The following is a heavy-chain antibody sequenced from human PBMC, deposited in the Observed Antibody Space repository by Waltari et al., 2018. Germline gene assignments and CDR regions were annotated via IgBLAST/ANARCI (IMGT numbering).Heavy chain of an antibody. Sequence: EVQLVESGGGLVHPGGSMKLSCAASGFTVSDTHMAWVRQAAGKGLGWVAVMYAAGSSYNEDSGEGRFTISRDISKNTVHLQMNRLRPDDTATYYCARARDERTAMVFFDLWGQGTLVSVSS. CDR1: GFTVSDTH. V-gene: IGHV3-66*02. J-gene: IGHJ4*01. CDR3: ARARDERTAMVFFDL. CDR2: MYAAGSS. D-gene: IGHD5-18*01.